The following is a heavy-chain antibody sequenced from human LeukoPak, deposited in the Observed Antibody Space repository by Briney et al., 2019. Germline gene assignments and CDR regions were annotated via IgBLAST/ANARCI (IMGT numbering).Heavy chain of an antibody. J-gene: IGHJ3*02. CDR3: AKSSSGLYAFDI. CDR2: VRFDGSNK. V-gene: IGHV3-30*02. CDR1: GFTFSSYG. D-gene: IGHD6-6*01. Sequence: GGSLRLSCAASGFTFSSYGMHWVRQAPGKGLEWVAFVRFDGSNKYYADSVKGRFTISRDNSKSTLYLQVNSLRAEDMAVYYCAKSSSGLYAFDIWGQGTMVTVSS.